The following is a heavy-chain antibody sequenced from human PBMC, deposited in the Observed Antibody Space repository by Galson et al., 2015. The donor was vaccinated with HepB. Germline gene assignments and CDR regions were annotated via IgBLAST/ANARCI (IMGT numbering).Heavy chain of an antibody. D-gene: IGHD2-15*01. Sequence: SVKVSCKASGYTFSTYSITWVRQAPGQGLEWMGWMSPDNRHTNYARKFPGRVTMTTDTFTSTAYMELRSLRSDDTAVYYCARGALVGVVGGSQNTWFDPWGQGTLVTVSS. V-gene: IGHV1-18*01. CDR2: MSPDNRHT. CDR1: GYTFSTYS. CDR3: ARGALVGVVGGSQNTWFDP. J-gene: IGHJ5*02.